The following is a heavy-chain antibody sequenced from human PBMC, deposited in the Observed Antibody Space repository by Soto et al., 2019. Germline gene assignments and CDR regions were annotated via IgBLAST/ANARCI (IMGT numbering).Heavy chain of an antibody. Sequence: QLQLVQSGAEVRKPGASVKVSCKASGYTFTNYGISWVRQAPGQGLEWMGWISAYNGNTEYAQKVQDRVTMTTEKSTTTAYMELRSLRSDDTAVYYCVRDKAGGYYDRAHGIGNWFDPWGQGTLVTVSS. CDR3: VRDKAGGYYDRAHGIGNWFDP. V-gene: IGHV1-18*01. J-gene: IGHJ5*02. D-gene: IGHD3-22*01. CDR1: GYTFTNYG. CDR2: ISAYNGNT.